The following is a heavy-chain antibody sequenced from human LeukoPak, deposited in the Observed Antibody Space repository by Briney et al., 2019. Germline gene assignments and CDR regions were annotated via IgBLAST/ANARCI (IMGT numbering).Heavy chain of an antibody. CDR2: IKQDGSEK. J-gene: IGHJ5*02. CDR3: ARIPAVNGRFWFGP. Sequence: GGSLRLSCAASGFTFSSYWMSWVRQAPEKGLEWVANIKQDGSEKYYVDSVKGRFTISRDDAENSLYLQMNSLRAEDTAVYYWARIPAVNGRFWFGPWGQGTLVTVSS. D-gene: IGHD2-2*01. CDR1: GFTFSSYW. V-gene: IGHV3-7*01.